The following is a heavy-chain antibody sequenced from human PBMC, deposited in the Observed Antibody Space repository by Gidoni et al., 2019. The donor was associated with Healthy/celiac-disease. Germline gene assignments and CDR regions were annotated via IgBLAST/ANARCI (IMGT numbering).Heavy chain of an antibody. Sequence: QVQLQESGPGLVKPSETLSLTCTVSGGSISSYYWSWIRQPPGKGLEWIGYIYYSGSTNYNPSLKSRVTISVDTSKNQFSLKLSSVTAADTAVYYCARYLGGQWLVTPDPPEKVDDALDIWGQGTMVTVSS. CDR1: GGSISSYY. V-gene: IGHV4-59*01. CDR2: IYYSGST. J-gene: IGHJ3*02. D-gene: IGHD6-19*01. CDR3: ARYLGGQWLVTPDPPEKVDDALDI.